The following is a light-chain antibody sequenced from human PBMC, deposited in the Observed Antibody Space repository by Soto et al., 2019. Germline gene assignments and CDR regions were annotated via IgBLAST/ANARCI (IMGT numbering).Light chain of an antibody. J-gene: IGKJ1*01. CDR1: QSISSN. CDR3: QQYNQWPGT. Sequence: EIVLTQSPATLSVSPGESAALSCRASQSISSNLVWYQQKPGQAPRLLIYGASTRATGVPVRFSGSGSGAAFTLTISGLQSEDFAVYHCQQYNQWPGTFGEGTKVDIK. CDR2: GAS. V-gene: IGKV3-15*01.